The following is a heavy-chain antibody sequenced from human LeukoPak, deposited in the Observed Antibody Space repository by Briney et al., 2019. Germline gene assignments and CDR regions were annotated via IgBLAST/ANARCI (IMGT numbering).Heavy chain of an antibody. D-gene: IGHD6-13*01. CDR2: IYYSGST. J-gene: IGHJ6*02. Sequence: SETLSLTCTVSGGSISSYYWSWIRQPPGKGLEWIGYIYYSGSTNYNPSLKSRVTISVDTSKNQFSLKLSSVTAADTAVYYCARHYVTVYSSSWSPYYYYYYGMDVWGQGTTVTVSS. V-gene: IGHV4-59*08. CDR3: ARHYVTVYSSSWSPYYYYYYGMDV. CDR1: GGSISSYY.